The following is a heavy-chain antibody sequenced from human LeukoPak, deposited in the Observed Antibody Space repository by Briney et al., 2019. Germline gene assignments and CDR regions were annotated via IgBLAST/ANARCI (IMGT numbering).Heavy chain of an antibody. D-gene: IGHD2-2*01. Sequence: SVKVSCKASGGTFSSYAISWVRQAPGQGLEWMGRIIPILGIANYAQNFQGRVTITADKSTSTAYMELSSLRSEDTAVYYCARVRLGYCSSTSCYGLDYWGQGTLVTVSS. J-gene: IGHJ4*02. CDR3: ARVRLGYCSSTSCYGLDY. CDR1: GGTFSSYA. CDR2: IIPILGIA. V-gene: IGHV1-69*04.